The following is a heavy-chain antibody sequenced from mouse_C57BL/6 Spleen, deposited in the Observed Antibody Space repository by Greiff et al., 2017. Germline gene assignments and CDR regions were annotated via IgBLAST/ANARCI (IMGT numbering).Heavy chain of an antibody. J-gene: IGHJ4*01. CDR2: IWGVGST. V-gene: IGHV2-6*01. D-gene: IGHD1-1*01. CDR1: GFSLTSYG. Sequence: VKLMESGPGLVAPSQSLSITCTVSGFSLTSYGVDWVRQSPGKGLEWLGVIWGVGSTNYNSALKSRLSISKDNSKSQVFLKMNSLQTDDTAMYYCARSLITTVDYAMDYWGQGTSVTVSS. CDR3: ARSLITTVDYAMDY.